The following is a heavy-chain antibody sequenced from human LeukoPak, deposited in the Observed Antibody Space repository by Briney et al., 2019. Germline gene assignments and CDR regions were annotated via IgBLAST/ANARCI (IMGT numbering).Heavy chain of an antibody. CDR2: IYSSGRT. CDR3: ARDIHTSDWTKFDY. Sequence: TSETLPLTCNVSGGSISSSTYYWSWIRQPAGKGLEWIGRIYSSGRTNYNPSLKSRVTISVDTSKNQFSLNLSSVTAADTAVYYCARDIHTSDWTKFDYWGQGTSVTVSS. V-gene: IGHV4-61*02. D-gene: IGHD6-19*01. J-gene: IGHJ4*02. CDR1: GGSISSSTYY.